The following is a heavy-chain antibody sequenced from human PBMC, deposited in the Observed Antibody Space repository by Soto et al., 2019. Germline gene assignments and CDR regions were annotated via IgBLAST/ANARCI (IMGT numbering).Heavy chain of an antibody. CDR3: ARASDCHSTSCFFPPHV. D-gene: IGHD2-2*01. V-gene: IGHV3-21*06. Sequence: GGSLRLFCAASGFTFSDENMSWVRQVPGKGLEWVSGISGGGSYIFYADSVQGRFSISRDNPKNSLFLEMNSLRVEDTAVYYCARASDCHSTSCFFPPHVWGQGTTVPVS. J-gene: IGHJ6*02. CDR1: GFTFSDEN. CDR2: ISGGGSYI.